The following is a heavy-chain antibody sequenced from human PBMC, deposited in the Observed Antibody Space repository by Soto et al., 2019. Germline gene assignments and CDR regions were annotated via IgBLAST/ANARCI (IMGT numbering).Heavy chain of an antibody. Sequence: SETLSLTCIVSGGSISNYYWSWIRQPPGKGLEWIGYIYYSGSTNYNPSLTSRVTISVDTSKNQFSLKLSSVTAADTAVYYCAGGELAYCGGDCYSYAFDIWGQGTMVTVSS. V-gene: IGHV4-59*01. CDR3: AGGELAYCGGDCYSYAFDI. CDR1: GGSISNYY. D-gene: IGHD2-21*02. CDR2: IYYSGST. J-gene: IGHJ3*02.